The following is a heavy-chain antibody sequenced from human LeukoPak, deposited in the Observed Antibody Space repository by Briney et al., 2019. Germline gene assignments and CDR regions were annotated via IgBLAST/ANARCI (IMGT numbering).Heavy chain of an antibody. CDR2: INHSGST. CDR1: GGSFSGYY. V-gene: IGHV4-34*01. CDR3: ARGSGRRDGYK. D-gene: IGHD5-24*01. Sequence: SETLSLTCAVYGGSFSGYYWSWIRQPPGKGLEWIGEINHSGSTNYNPSLKSRVTISVDTSKNQFSLKLSSVTAADTAVYYCARGSGRRDGYKRGQGTLVTVSS. J-gene: IGHJ4*02.